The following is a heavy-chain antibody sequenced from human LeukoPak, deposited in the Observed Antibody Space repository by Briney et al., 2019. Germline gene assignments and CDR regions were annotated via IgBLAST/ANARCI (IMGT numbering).Heavy chain of an antibody. D-gene: IGHD3-3*01. CDR1: GGSISSSSYY. Sequence: SETLSLTCTVSGGSISSSSYYWDWIRQPPGKGLEWIGSIYYSGSTYYNPSLKSRVTISEDTSKNQFSLKLSSVTAADTAVYYCARITIFGVGGGRAFDIWGQGTMVTVSS. CDR3: ARITIFGVGGGRAFDI. CDR2: IYYSGST. J-gene: IGHJ3*02. V-gene: IGHV4-39*07.